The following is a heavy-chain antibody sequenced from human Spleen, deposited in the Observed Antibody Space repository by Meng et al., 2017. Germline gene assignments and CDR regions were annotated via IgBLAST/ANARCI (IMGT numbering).Heavy chain of an antibody. Sequence: QLQLLHNGAALLKPPPTPSPACVISAGSVSSNSAVWNWIRHSRSRGLEWLGMTSYRSKWYNDYAVSVQGRITINPAISKNQFSLQMHSVTPKDTYVYYCARGYNYNYWGQGTLVTVSS. D-gene: IGHD5-18*01. CDR2: TSYRSKWYN. J-gene: IGHJ4*02. CDR1: AGSVSSNSAV. V-gene: IGHV6-1*01. CDR3: ARGYNYNY.